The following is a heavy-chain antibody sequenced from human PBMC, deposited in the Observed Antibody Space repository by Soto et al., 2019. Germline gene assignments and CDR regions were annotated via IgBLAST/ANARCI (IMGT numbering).Heavy chain of an antibody. CDR3: SSALYRHKVDC. D-gene: IGHD2-2*02. CDR1: GYTFTSYD. V-gene: IGHV1-8*01. J-gene: IGHJ4*01. CDR2: MNANSGNT. Sequence: QVQLVQSGAEVKKPGASVKVSCKASGYTFTSYDINWVRQATGQGLEWMGWMNANSGNTGYAQKFQGRVTITNNTSISAAYMELISLSSEDTALYYCSSALYRHKVDCWGQGALGTVSS.